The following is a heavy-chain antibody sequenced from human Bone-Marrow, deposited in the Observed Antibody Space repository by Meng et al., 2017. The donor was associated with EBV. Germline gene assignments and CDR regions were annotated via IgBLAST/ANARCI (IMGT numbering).Heavy chain of an antibody. J-gene: IGHJ4*02. CDR3: SRDLAGSDDV. CDR1: GLRFSRYW. V-gene: IGHV3-74*01. CDR2: TNEDGRIT. Sequence: EVQRVESGGALVQPGGSLRLSCVASGLRFSRYWMHWVRQAPGKGLVWVSRTNEDGRITNYADSVKGRFTISRDNTKNRLYLQMDSLRAEDTALYFCSRDLAGSDDVWGQGTLVTVSS. D-gene: IGHD5-24*01.